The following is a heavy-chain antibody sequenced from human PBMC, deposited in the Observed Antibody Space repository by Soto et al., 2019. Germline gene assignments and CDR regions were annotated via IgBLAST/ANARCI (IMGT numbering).Heavy chain of an antibody. J-gene: IGHJ5*02. CDR2: IYYSGST. CDR3: ARAKAPLYSSSWYWFDP. V-gene: IGHV4-59*08. Sequence: QVQLQESGPGLVKPSETLSLTCTVSGGSISSYYWSWIRQPPGKGLEWIGYIYYSGSTNYNPSLTSRVPISVHTSKNQCSLKLSSVTAADTAVYYCARAKAPLYSSSWYWFDPWGQGTLVTVSS. D-gene: IGHD6-13*01. CDR1: GGSISSYY.